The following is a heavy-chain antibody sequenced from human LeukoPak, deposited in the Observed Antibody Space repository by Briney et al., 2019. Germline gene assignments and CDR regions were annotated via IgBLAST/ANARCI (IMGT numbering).Heavy chain of an antibody. D-gene: IGHD3-10*01. J-gene: IGHJ4*02. V-gene: IGHV4-59*01. Sequence: SETLSLTCTVSGGSISSYYWSWIRQPPGKGLEWIGYTYYSGSTNYNPSLKSRVTISVDTSKNQFSLKLSSVTAADTAVYYCARAVRITMVRGVDYLFDYWGQGTLVTVSS. CDR2: TYYSGST. CDR1: GGSISSYY. CDR3: ARAVRITMVRGVDYLFDY.